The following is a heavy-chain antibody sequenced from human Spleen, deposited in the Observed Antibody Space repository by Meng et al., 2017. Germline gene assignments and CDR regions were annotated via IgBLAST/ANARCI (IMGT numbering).Heavy chain of an antibody. Sequence: QVQLQESGPRLVRPSETLSLTCTVSGGSVSSGSYYWSWIRQPPGKGLEWIGYIYYSGSTNYNPSLKSRVTISVDTSKNQFSLKLSSVTAADTAVYYCARLNYYDSSGYPSWGQGTLVTVSS. J-gene: IGHJ5*02. CDR3: ARLNYYDSSGYPS. D-gene: IGHD3-22*01. CDR1: GGSVSSGSYY. CDR2: IYYSGST. V-gene: IGHV4-61*01.